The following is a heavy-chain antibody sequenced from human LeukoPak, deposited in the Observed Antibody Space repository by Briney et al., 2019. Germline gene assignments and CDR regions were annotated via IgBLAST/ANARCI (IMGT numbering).Heavy chain of an antibody. D-gene: IGHD5-18*01. CDR2: IYYSGST. Sequence: NPSETLSLTCTVSGRSVSSGSYYWRWIRQPPGKGLEWIGYIYYSGSTNYDPSLKSRVTISVDTSKNQFSLKLSSVTAADTAVYYCARYRGYSFLFDYWGQGTLVTVSS. CDR3: ARYRGYSFLFDY. J-gene: IGHJ4*02. CDR1: GRSVSSGSYY. V-gene: IGHV4-61*01.